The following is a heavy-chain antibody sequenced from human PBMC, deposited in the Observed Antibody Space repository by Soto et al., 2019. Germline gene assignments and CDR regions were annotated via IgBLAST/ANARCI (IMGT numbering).Heavy chain of an antibody. CDR3: ATMGTPATGLYFFDY. CDR1: GGSIASSDW. D-gene: IGHD2-15*01. V-gene: IGHV4-4*02. Sequence: SETLSLTCVVSGGSIASSDWWSWVRQSPGKGLEWIGDIYQYGSTLYNPSLKSRVTISIDRSKNQFSLNLNSVTAADTAVYYCATMGTPATGLYFFDYWGQGSLVTVSS. CDR2: IYQYGST. J-gene: IGHJ4*02.